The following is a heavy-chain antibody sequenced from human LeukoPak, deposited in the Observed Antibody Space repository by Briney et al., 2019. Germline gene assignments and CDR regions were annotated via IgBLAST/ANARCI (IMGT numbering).Heavy chain of an antibody. D-gene: IGHD1-26*01. CDR2: IKQDGSEK. V-gene: IGHV3-7*01. J-gene: IGHJ4*02. Sequence: PGGSLRLSCAASGFTFSSYWMSWVRQAPGKGLEWVANIKQDGSEKYYVDSVKGRFTISRDNAKNSLYLQMNSLRAEDTAVYYCARPGGWELPSELDYWGQGTLVTVSS. CDR1: GFTFSSYW. CDR3: ARPGGWELPSELDY.